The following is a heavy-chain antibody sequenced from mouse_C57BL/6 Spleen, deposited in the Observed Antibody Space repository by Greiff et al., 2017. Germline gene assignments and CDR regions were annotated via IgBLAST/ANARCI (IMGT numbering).Heavy chain of an antibody. Sequence: LQESGAELVRPGASVTLSCKASGYTFTDYEMHWVKQTPVHGLEWIGAIDPETGGTAYNQKFKGKAILTADKSSSTAYMELRSLTSEDSAVYYCTRDYYGSSYFDYWGQGTTLTVSS. V-gene: IGHV1-15*01. CDR2: IDPETGGT. CDR1: GYTFTDYE. D-gene: IGHD1-1*01. J-gene: IGHJ2*01. CDR3: TRDYYGSSYFDY.